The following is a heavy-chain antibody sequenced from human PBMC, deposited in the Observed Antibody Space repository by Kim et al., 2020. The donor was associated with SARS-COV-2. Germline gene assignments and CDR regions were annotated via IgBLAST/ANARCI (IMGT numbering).Heavy chain of an antibody. Sequence: SETLSLTCTVSGGSISSSSYYWGWIRQPPGKGLEWIGSIYYSGSTYYNPSLKSRVTISVDTSKNQFSLKLSSVTAADTAVYYCARGGAWIQLWLNRDWF. J-gene: IGHJ5*01. CDR2: IYYSGST. CDR3: ARGGAWIQLWLNRDWF. D-gene: IGHD5-18*01. CDR1: GGSISSSSYY. V-gene: IGHV4-39*07.